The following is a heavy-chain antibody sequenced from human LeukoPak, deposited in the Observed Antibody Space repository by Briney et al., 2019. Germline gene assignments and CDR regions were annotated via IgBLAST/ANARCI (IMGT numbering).Heavy chain of an antibody. Sequence: GGSLRLSCAASGFTFDNHAMHWVRQAPGKGLEWVSGISWNSGSRGYADSVKGRFTISRDNARNSLSLEMNSLRTEDTALYFCARDRGLTVYHFDYWGQGILVTVSS. D-gene: IGHD3-10*01. CDR3: ARDRGLTVYHFDY. CDR1: GFTFDNHA. V-gene: IGHV3-9*01. J-gene: IGHJ4*02. CDR2: ISWNSGSR.